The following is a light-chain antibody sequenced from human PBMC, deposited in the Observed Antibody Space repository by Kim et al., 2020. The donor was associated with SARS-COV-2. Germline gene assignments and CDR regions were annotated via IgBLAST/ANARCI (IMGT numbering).Light chain of an antibody. CDR1: ESINSW. J-gene: IGKJ1*01. Sequence: DIQMTQSPSTLSASVGDRVTITCRASESINSWLAWYQQRPGKAPKFLIYEASSLESGVPSSISGSGSGTETTLTINSLRPDDFATCSCQHLETSTFGQGTKVDIK. CDR2: EAS. CDR3: QHLETST. V-gene: IGKV1-5*03.